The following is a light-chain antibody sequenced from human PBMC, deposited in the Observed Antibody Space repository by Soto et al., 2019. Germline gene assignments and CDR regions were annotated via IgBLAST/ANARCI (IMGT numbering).Light chain of an antibody. Sequence: DIQMTQSPSTLSASLGDRVNITCRASQSISSWLAWYQQKPGKAPKLLIYKASSLESGVPSRFSGSGSGTEFTLTISSLPPDHFATYYCQQYNSYWTSGQGTKVEIK. J-gene: IGKJ1*01. CDR3: QQYNSYWT. CDR2: KAS. CDR1: QSISSW. V-gene: IGKV1-5*03.